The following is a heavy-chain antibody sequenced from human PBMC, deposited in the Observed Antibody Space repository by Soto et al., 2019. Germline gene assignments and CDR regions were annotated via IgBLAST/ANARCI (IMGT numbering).Heavy chain of an antibody. CDR2: MFYGVST. V-gene: IGHV4-39*01. Sequence: SETLSLTCTVSGSSINSSGYYWGWVRQPPGKGLEWIGSMFYGVSTYYNPSLKSRVTVSVDTSKNQFSLNLRSVTAADTAVYYCARLPSRHLVDYWGQGTLVTVSS. CDR3: ARLPSRHLVDY. J-gene: IGHJ4*02. CDR1: GSSINSSGYY. D-gene: IGHD3-3*02.